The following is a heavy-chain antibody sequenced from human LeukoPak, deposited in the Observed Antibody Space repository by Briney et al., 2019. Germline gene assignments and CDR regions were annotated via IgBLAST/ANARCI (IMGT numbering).Heavy chain of an antibody. CDR2: ISGSGGST. V-gene: IGHV3-23*01. CDR3: ANMVIYGDFFDY. D-gene: IGHD4-17*01. J-gene: IGHJ4*02. CDR1: GFTFRSYA. Sequence: GGSLRLSCAASGFTFRSYAMSWVRQAPGKGLEWGSAISGSGGSTYYADSVKGRFTISRDNSKNTLYLQMNSLRAEDTAVYYCANMVIYGDFFDYWGQGTLVTVSS.